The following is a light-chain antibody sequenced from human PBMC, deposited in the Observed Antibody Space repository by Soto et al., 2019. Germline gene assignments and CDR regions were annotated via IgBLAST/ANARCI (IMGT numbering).Light chain of an antibody. CDR2: DAS. Sequence: DIQMTQSPSSLSASVGDRVTITCQASQDISNYLNWYQQKPGKAPKLLIYDASNLETGVPSRFSGSGSGTDFTFTISSLQPEDIATYYCLLDFRYFWAFGQGTKVDIK. CDR3: LLDFRYFWA. V-gene: IGKV1-33*01. CDR1: QDISNY. J-gene: IGKJ1*01.